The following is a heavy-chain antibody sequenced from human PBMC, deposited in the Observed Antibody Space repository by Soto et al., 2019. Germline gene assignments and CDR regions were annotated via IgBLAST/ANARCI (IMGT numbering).Heavy chain of an antibody. D-gene: IGHD6-19*01. CDR1: GFTFSGYS. V-gene: IGHV3-30*18. J-gene: IGHJ6*02. CDR2: ISYDGRNK. Sequence: GGSLRLSCATSGFTFSGYSMHWFRQAPGKGLEWVAVISYDGRNKYYADAVKGRFTISRDNSKNTLYLQMSSLRAEDTAVYYCVKDGSSGWPYFYDMDVWGQGTTVTVSS. CDR3: VKDGSSGWPYFYDMDV.